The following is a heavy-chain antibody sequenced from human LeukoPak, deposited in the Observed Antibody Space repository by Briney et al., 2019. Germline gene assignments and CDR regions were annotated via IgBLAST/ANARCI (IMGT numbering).Heavy chain of an antibody. V-gene: IGHV3-7*04. J-gene: IGHJ4*02. D-gene: IGHD5-24*01. CDR3: TRVGYIDEGIDY. CDR2: IKQDGSKK. Sequence: PGGSLRLSCVASGFPFSSYWMTWVRQVPGEGLEWVANIKQDGSKKSYVDSVKGRFTISRDNAKNSLYLQMNSLRAEDTAIYYCTRVGYIDEGIDYWGQGTLVTVSS. CDR1: GFPFSSYW.